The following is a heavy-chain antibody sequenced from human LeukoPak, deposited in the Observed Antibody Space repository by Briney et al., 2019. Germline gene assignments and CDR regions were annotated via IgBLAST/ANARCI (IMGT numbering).Heavy chain of an antibody. J-gene: IGHJ3*02. CDR3: AKMKEVVAATPVGAFDI. CDR1: GFTFSSYA. V-gene: IGHV3-23*01. D-gene: IGHD2-15*01. Sequence: GGSLRLSCAASGFTFSSYAMSWVRQAPGKRLEWVSAISGSGGSTYYADSVKGRFTISRDNSKNTLYLQMNSLRAEDTAVYYCAKMKEVVAATPVGAFDIWGQGTMVTVSS. CDR2: ISGSGGST.